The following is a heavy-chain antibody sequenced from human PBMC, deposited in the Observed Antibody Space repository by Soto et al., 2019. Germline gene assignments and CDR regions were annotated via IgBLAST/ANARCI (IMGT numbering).Heavy chain of an antibody. J-gene: IGHJ5*02. CDR2: ISYDGSNK. V-gene: IGHV3-30-3*01. Sequence: VQLVESGGGLVQPGGSLRLSCAASGFTFSSYDMHWVRQATGKGLEWVAVISYDGSNKYYADSVKGRFTISRDNSKNTLYLQMNSLRAEDTAVYYCAREHLIVVVPAANPTFDPWGQGTLVTVSS. CDR1: GFTFSSYD. D-gene: IGHD2-2*01. CDR3: AREHLIVVVPAANPTFDP.